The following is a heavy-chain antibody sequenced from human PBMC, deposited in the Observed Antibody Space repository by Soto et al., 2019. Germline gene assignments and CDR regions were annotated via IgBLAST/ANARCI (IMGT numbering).Heavy chain of an antibody. CDR1: GFTFSTYA. CDR3: AKDQGAGSWPYFDY. D-gene: IGHD6-13*01. J-gene: IGHJ4*02. Sequence: EVQLLESGGGLVQPGGSLRISCAASGFTFSTYAMGWVRQAPGKGLEWVSIIRASGTTYYADSVQGRFTISRDNSKNTLSLQMNSLRAEDRAIYYCAKDQGAGSWPYFDYWGQGTLVTVSS. CDR2: IRASGTT. V-gene: IGHV3-23*01.